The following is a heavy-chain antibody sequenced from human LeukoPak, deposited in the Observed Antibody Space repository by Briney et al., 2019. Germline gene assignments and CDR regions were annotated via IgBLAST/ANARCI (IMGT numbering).Heavy chain of an antibody. CDR1: GGSISSSSYY. CDR2: IYYSGST. Sequence: SETLSLTCTVSGGSISSSSYYWGWIRQPPGKGLEWIGSIYYSGSTYYNPSLKSRVTISVDTSKNQFSLKLSSVTAADTAVYYCARHSVRITIFGVVYNWFGPWGQGTLVTVSS. CDR3: ARHSVRITIFGVVYNWFGP. D-gene: IGHD3-3*01. V-gene: IGHV4-39*01. J-gene: IGHJ5*02.